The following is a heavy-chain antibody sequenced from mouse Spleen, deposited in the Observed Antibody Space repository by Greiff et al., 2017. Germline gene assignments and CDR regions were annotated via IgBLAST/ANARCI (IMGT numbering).Heavy chain of an antibody. CDR2: IYPGSGNT. J-gene: IGHJ1*01. D-gene: IGHD2-1*01. V-gene: IGHV1-76*01. CDR3: AREDGNYSYWYFDV. CDR1: GYTFTDYY. Sequence: QVQLQQSGAELVRPGASVKLSCKASGYTFTDYYINWVKQRPGQGLEWIARIYPGSGNTYYNEKFKGKATLTAEKSSSTAYMQLSSLTSEDSAVYFCAREDGNYSYWYFDVWGAGTTVTVSS.